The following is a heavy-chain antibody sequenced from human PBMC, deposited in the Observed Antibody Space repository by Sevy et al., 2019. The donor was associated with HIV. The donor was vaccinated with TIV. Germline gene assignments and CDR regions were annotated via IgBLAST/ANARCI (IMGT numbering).Heavy chain of an antibody. CDR3: ARDLPPSATTVAHFDY. D-gene: IGHD4-17*01. J-gene: IGHJ4*02. V-gene: IGHV3-48*03. CDR1: GFIFKSYE. Sequence: GGSLRLSCAASGFIFKSYEMNWVRQAPGKGLEWVSYISNSGSTIFFSDSVKGRFTISRDNTKNSVYLRMNSLRAEDTAVYYCARDLPPSATTVAHFDYWGRGTLVTV. CDR2: ISNSGSTI.